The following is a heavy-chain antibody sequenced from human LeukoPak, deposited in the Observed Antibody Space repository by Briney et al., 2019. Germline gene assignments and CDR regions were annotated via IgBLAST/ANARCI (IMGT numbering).Heavy chain of an antibody. V-gene: IGHV3-74*01. J-gene: IGHJ3*02. CDR3: ARDSRTHCSGGSCYSGGAFDI. CDR1: GFTFSSYW. CDR2: IDTAGSGT. D-gene: IGHD2-15*01. Sequence: GGSLRLSCAASGFTFSSYWMHWVRQAPGKGLVWVSRIDTAGSGTTYADSVKGRFTISRDNAKNSLYLQMNSLRAEDTAVYYCARDSRTHCSGGSCYSGGAFDIWGQGTMVTVSS.